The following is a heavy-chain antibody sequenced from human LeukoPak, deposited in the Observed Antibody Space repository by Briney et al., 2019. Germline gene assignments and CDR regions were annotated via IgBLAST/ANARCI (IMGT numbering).Heavy chain of an antibody. CDR3: ARDQPAAYRAFDI. D-gene: IGHD2-2*01. CDR1: GGSISSYY. Sequence: SETLSLTCTVSGGSISSYYWSWIRQPPGKGLEWIGYINYSGSTNYNPSLKSRVTISVDTSKNQFTLKLSSVTAADTAVYYCARDQPAAYRAFDIWGQGTMVTVSS. V-gene: IGHV4-59*01. J-gene: IGHJ3*02. CDR2: INYSGST.